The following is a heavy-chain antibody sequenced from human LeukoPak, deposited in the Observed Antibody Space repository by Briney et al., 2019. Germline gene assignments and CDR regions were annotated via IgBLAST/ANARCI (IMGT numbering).Heavy chain of an antibody. V-gene: IGHV3-74*01. CDR1: GFTFSSYW. CDR3: ASFMATITRDFDY. Sequence: PGGSLRLSCAASGFTFSSYWMHWVRQAPGKGLVWVSRINSDGSSTSYADSVKGRYTISRDNAKNTLYLQMNSLRAEGTAVYYCASFMATITRDFDYWGQGTLVTVSS. D-gene: IGHD5-12*01. J-gene: IGHJ4*02. CDR2: INSDGSST.